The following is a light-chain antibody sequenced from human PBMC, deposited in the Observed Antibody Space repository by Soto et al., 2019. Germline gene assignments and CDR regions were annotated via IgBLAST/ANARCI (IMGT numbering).Light chain of an antibody. CDR1: SSDVGGYNY. CDR2: EVS. V-gene: IGLV2-14*01. CDR3: SSYTGSSIFYV. Sequence: QSVLTQPASVSGSPGQSITISCTGTSSDVGGYNYVSWYQQHPGKAPKLIIYEVSNRPSGVSNRFSGSKSGNTASLTITGLQAEDEADYYCSSYTGSSIFYVFGTGTKVTVL. J-gene: IGLJ1*01.